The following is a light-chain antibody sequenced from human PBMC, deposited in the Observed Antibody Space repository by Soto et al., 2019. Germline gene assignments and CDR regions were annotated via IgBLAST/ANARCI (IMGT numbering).Light chain of an antibody. V-gene: IGKV3D-15*01. CDR2: GAS. J-gene: IGKJ4*01. CDR3: QQYYSTPRT. CDR1: QSVSSN. Sequence: LTQSPGTLSLSPGERTTLSCRASQSVSSNLAWYQQKPGQAPRLLIYGASTRATGIPDRFSGSGSGTDFTLSFSSLQAEDGAVYYCQQYYSTPRTFGGGTKVDIK.